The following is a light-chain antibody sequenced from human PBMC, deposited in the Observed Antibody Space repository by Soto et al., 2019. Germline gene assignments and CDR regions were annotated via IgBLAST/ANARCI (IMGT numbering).Light chain of an antibody. CDR3: QQRAGWPPT. CDR2: DAS. J-gene: IGKJ4*01. Sequence: EIVLTQSPATPSLFPGERATLSCRASQSLSSYLAWYQQKPGQAPRLLIYDASNRANGIPARFTGSGSGTDFTLTISSLEPEDFAVYFCQQRAGWPPTFGGGTKVDIK. CDR1: QSLSSY. V-gene: IGKV3-11*01.